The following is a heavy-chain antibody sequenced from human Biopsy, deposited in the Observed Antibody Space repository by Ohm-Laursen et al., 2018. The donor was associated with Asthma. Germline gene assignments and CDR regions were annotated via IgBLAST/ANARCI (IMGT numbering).Heavy chain of an antibody. CDR2: IYSGGTS. CDR1: GFAVSRDH. D-gene: IGHD3-22*01. CDR3: ARGDSSNWSHYYFDY. Sequence: GSLRLSCTASGFAVSRDHMFWVRQAPGEGPEWVSVIYSGGTSHTADSVRGRFTISRDYSKNTLYLQMHSLRAEDTAVYYCARGDSSNWSHYYFDYWGQGTLVTVSS. J-gene: IGHJ4*02. V-gene: IGHV3-53*01.